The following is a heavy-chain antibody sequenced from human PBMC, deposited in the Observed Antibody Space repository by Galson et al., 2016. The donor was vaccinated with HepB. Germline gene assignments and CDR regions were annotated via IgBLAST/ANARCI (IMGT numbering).Heavy chain of an antibody. D-gene: IGHD6-19*01. Sequence: QSGAEVKKPGESLRISCKGSGYTFRSYWIGWVRQMPGKGLEWMGIVHPAGSDTRYSPSFQGHVTISTDRSISTAYLQWSSLKASDTAIYYCAIRLYSSGSFDYWGQGTLVTVSS. CDR2: VHPAGSDT. V-gene: IGHV5-51*01. J-gene: IGHJ4*02. CDR1: GYTFRSYW. CDR3: AIRLYSSGSFDY.